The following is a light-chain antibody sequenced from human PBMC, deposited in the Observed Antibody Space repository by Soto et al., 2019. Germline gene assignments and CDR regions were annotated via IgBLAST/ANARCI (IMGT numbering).Light chain of an antibody. CDR2: GAS. Sequence: DIQMTQSPSSLSASVGDRVTVTCRASQSISSYLNWYQQKPGKAPKLLIHGASSLQSGVPSRFSGTGSRTEFTLTSSSLQPEYFATYCCQQSYRTLLTFGPGTQVEIK. CDR3: QQSYRTLLT. V-gene: IGKV1-39*01. CDR1: QSISSY. J-gene: IGKJ1*01.